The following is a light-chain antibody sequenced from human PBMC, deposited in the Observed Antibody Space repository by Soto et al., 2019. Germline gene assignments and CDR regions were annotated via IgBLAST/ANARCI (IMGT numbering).Light chain of an antibody. V-gene: IGLV1-40*01. J-gene: IGLJ2*01. Sequence: QSVLTQPPSVSGAPGQRVTISCTGSSSNIGAGYVVHWYQQLPGTAPKLLIYGNSNRPSGVPDRFSGSKSGTSASLAITGPPAEDEADYYCQSYDSSLSGSVFGGGTKVTVL. CDR1: SSNIGAGYV. CDR3: QSYDSSLSGSV. CDR2: GNS.